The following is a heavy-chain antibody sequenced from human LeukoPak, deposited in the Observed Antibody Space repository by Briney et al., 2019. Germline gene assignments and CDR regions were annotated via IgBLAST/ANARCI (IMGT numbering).Heavy chain of an antibody. CDR2: INPNSGGT. D-gene: IGHD3-22*01. CDR1: GYTFTGYY. CDR3: ARAGGGRYYYDSARY. J-gene: IGHJ4*02. V-gene: IGHV1-2*06. Sequence: SVKVSCKASGYTFTGYYMHWVRQAPGQGLEWMGRINPNSGGTNYAQKFQCRVTMTRDTSISTAYMELSRLRSDDTAVYYCARAGGGRYYYDSARYWGQGTLVTVSS.